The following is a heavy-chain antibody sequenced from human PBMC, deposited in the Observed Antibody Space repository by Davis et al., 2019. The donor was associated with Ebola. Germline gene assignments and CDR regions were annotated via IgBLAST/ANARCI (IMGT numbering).Heavy chain of an antibody. D-gene: IGHD2-2*01. Sequence: ASVKVSCKASGYTFTSYDINWVRQATGQGLEWMGWMNPNSGNTGYAQKFQGRVTMTRNTSISTAYMELSRLRSEDTAVYYCARDRGYCSSTSCYYGMDVWGKGTTVTVSS. J-gene: IGHJ6*04. V-gene: IGHV1-8*01. CDR2: MNPNSGNT. CDR1: GYTFTSYD. CDR3: ARDRGYCSSTSCYYGMDV.